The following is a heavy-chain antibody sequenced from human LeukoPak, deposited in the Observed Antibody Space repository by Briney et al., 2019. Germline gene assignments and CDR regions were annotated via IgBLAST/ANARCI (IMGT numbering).Heavy chain of an antibody. V-gene: IGHV3-21*01. J-gene: IGHJ6*03. CDR2: ICCSSSYI. Sequence: GGSLRLSCAASGFTFISYSMNWVRQAPGKGLEWVSSICCSSSYIYYADSVKGRFTISRDNAKNSLYLQKNSLRAEDTAVYYCARAIFGVVIGCMDVWGKGTTVTVSS. CDR1: GFTFISYS. CDR3: ARAIFGVVIGCMDV. D-gene: IGHD3-3*01.